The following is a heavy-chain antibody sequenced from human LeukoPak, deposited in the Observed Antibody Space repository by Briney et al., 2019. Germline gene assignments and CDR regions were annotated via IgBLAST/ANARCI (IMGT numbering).Heavy chain of an antibody. CDR1: GGSISSYY. Sequence: SETLSLTCTVSGGSISSYYWSWIRQPPGKGLEWIGEINHSGSTNYNPSLKSRVTISVDTSKNQFSLKLSSVTAADTAMYYCAKSGGYGLIDYWGQGTRVTVSS. V-gene: IGHV4-34*01. CDR2: INHSGST. J-gene: IGHJ4*02. CDR3: AKSGGYGLIDY. D-gene: IGHD1-26*01.